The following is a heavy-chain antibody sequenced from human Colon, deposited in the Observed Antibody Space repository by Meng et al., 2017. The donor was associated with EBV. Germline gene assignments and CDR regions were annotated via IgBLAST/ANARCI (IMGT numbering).Heavy chain of an antibody. D-gene: IGHD3-10*01. J-gene: IGHJ1*01. CDR1: GYSMTNHNW. Sequence: EPAPTLANPSKTLSRAFSVAGYSMTNHNWCAWVRQPPGEGMEWIGEIPHRGSSAYNPSLKSRVSMSIDKSKNQFALKLTSVAAADTAVYHCLRGSGGSVWGQGTLVTVSS. V-gene: IGHV4-4*02. CDR2: IPHRGSS. CDR3: LRGSGGSV.